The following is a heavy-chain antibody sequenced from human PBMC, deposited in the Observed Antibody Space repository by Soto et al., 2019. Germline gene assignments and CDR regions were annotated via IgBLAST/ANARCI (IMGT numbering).Heavy chain of an antibody. CDR1: GGSISSGGYS. J-gene: IGHJ6*02. V-gene: IGHV4-30-2*06. CDR3: ARDYYGMDV. CDR2: TYQSGSA. Sequence: SQTLSLSCTVSGGSISSGGYSWTWLRQSPGKGLEWIGYTYQSGSAFYNPSLKSRVTISVDRSKNQFSLNLTSVTAADTAVYYCARDYYGMDVWGQGTTVTVSS.